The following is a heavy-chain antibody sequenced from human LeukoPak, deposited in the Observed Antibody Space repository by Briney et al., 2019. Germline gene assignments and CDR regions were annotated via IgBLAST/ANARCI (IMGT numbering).Heavy chain of an antibody. CDR3: ARVSSSWPDCYYYYYMDV. Sequence: SETLSLTCTVSGGSISSYYWSWIRQPPGKGLEWVGYIYYSGSTNYNPSLKSRVTISVDTSKNQFSLKLSSVTAADTAVYYCARVSSSWPDCYYYYYMDVWGKGTTVTVSS. D-gene: IGHD6-13*01. J-gene: IGHJ6*03. V-gene: IGHV4-59*01. CDR2: IYYSGST. CDR1: GGSISSYY.